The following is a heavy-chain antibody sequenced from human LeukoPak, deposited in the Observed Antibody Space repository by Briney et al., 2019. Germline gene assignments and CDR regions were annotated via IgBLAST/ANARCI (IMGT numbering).Heavy chain of an antibody. CDR1: GYTFTSYG. Sequence: GASAKVSCKASGYTFTSYGISWVRQAPGQGLEWMGWISAYNGNTNYAQKLQGRVTMTTDTSTNTAYMELRSLRSDDTAVYYCARGAGYCSSTSCYVFSVDYYYGMDVWGQGTTVTVSS. CDR3: ARGAGYCSSTSCYVFSVDYYYGMDV. D-gene: IGHD2-2*01. V-gene: IGHV1-18*01. J-gene: IGHJ6*02. CDR2: ISAYNGNT.